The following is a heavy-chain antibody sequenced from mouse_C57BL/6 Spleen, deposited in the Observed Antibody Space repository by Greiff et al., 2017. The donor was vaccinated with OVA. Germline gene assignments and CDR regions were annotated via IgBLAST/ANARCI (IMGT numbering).Heavy chain of an antibody. CDR1: GYTFTDYY. V-gene: IGHV1-26*01. J-gene: IGHJ3*01. D-gene: IGHD2-4*01. CDR2: INPNNGGT. Sequence: EVQLQQSGPELVKPGASVKISCKASGYTFTDYYMNWVKQSHGKSLEWIGDINPNNGGTSYNQKFKGKATLTVDKSSSTAYMELRSLTSEDSAVYYCARTAKGYDYGQAYWGQGTLVTVSA. CDR3: ARTAKGYDYGQAY.